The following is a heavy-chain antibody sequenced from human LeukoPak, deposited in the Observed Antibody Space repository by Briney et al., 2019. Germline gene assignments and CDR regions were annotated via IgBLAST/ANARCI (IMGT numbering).Heavy chain of an antibody. J-gene: IGHJ5*02. V-gene: IGHV3-74*01. Sequence: PGGSLRLSCAASGFTFSSYWMHWVRQAPGKGLVWVSRINSDGSGTSYADSVKGRFTISRDNAKNTLYLQMNSLRAEDTAVYYCARWRGTSPVGEFDPWGQGTLVTVSP. CDR1: GFTFSSYW. D-gene: IGHD2-21*01. CDR3: ARWRGTSPVGEFDP. CDR2: INSDGSGT.